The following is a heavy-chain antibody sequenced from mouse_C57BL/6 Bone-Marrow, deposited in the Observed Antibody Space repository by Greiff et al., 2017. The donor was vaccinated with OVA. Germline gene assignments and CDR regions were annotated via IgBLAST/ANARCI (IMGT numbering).Heavy chain of an antibody. Sequence: EVHLVESGGGLVKPGGSLKLSCAASGFTFSSYTMSWVRQTPEKRLEWVATISGGGGNTYYPDRVKGRFTISRDNAKNTLYLQMSSLRSEDTAVYYCARSPYGGFAYWGQGTRVTVSA. V-gene: IGHV5-9*04. CDR1: GFTFSSYT. CDR3: ARSPYGGFAY. D-gene: IGHD1-1*02. J-gene: IGHJ3*01. CDR2: ISGGGGNT.